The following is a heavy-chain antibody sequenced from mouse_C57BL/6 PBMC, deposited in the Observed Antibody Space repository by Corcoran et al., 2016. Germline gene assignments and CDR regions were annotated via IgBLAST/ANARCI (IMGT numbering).Heavy chain of an antibody. D-gene: IGHD4-1*01. CDR2: ISYDGSN. V-gene: IGHV3-6*01. CDR3: AREGIWDYYFDY. J-gene: IGHJ2*01. CDR1: GYSITSGYY. Sequence: DVQLQESGPGLVKPSQSLSLTCSVTGYSITSGYYWNWIRQFPGNKLEWMGYISYDGSNNYNPSLKNRISITRDTSKNQFFLKLNSVTTEDTATYYFAREGIWDYYFDYWGQGTTLTVSS.